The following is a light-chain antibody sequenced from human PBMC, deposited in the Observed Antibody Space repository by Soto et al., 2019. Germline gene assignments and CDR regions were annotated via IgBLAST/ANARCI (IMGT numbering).Light chain of an antibody. CDR1: SNDVGGYAS. V-gene: IGLV2-11*01. CDR3: CSYAGSYTVL. Sequence: QSALTQPRSVSGSPGQSVTFSCTGTSNDVGGYASVSWYQHHPGKAPKLMIYDVTRRPSGVPDRFSGSKSGNTASLTISGLQAEDEADYYCCSYAGSYTVLFGGGTKLTVL. J-gene: IGLJ2*01. CDR2: DVT.